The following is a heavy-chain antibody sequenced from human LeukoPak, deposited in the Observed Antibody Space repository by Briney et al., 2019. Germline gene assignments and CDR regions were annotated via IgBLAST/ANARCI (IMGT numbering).Heavy chain of an antibody. J-gene: IGHJ6*03. V-gene: IGHV3-21*01. D-gene: IGHD4-11*01. CDR2: ISSNSSDI. CDR1: GFTFSSYA. CDR3: ARSDYSGGGYYYYFFMDV. Sequence: GRSLRLSCAASGFTFSSYAMHWVRQAPGKGLEWVSSISSNSSDIYYADSVKGRLTISRDNAKKSLYLQMDSLRAEDTAVYYCARSDYSGGGYYYYFFMDVWGKGTTVTVSS.